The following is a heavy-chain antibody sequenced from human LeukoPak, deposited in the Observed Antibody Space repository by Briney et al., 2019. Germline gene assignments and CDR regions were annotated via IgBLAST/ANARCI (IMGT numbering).Heavy chain of an antibody. V-gene: IGHV3-21*01. D-gene: IGHD2-2*02. CDR2: ISGSSSYM. CDR1: GFTFSSYT. CDR3: ARVRDLYRDY. J-gene: IGHJ4*02. Sequence: PGGSLRLSCAASGFTFSSYTMNWVRQAPGKGLEWVSSISGSSSYMFYADSVKGRFTISRDNTKNSLYLHMNSLRADDTAVYYCARVRDLYRDYWGQGTLVTVSS.